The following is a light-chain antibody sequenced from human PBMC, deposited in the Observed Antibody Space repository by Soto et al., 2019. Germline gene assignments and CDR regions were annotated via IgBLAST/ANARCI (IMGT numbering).Light chain of an antibody. CDR1: QSVSSY. Sequence: EIVLTQSPGTLSLSPGERATLSCRASQSVSSYLAWYQQKPGRAPRLLIYDASNRATGIPARFSGSGSGTDFTLTISSLEPEDFAVYYCQQRSNSWTFGQGTKVDIK. CDR3: QQRSNSWT. V-gene: IGKV3-11*01. CDR2: DAS. J-gene: IGKJ1*01.